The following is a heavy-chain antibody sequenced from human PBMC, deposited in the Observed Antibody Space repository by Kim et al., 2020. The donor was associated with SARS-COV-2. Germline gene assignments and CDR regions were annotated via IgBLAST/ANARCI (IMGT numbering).Heavy chain of an antibody. CDR1: GGSISSYF. J-gene: IGHJ4*02. Sequence: SETLSLTCTVSGGSISSYFWSWIRQPPGKGLEWIGYIYYSGSTNHNPSLKSRVTISVDTSKNQFSLKLSSVTAADTAMYYCASGTGDYWGQGTLVTVSS. CDR3: ASGTGDY. V-gene: IGHV4-59*01. CDR2: IYYSGST. D-gene: IGHD3-9*01.